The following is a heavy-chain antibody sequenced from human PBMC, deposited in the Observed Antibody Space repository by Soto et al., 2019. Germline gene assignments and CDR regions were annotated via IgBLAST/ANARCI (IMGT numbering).Heavy chain of an antibody. CDR2: IYHSGST. J-gene: IGHJ6*02. CDR3: ASVRGGYYYAMDV. Sequence: QVQLQESGPGLVKPSGTLSLTCAVSGGSISSSNWWSWVRQPPGKGLEWIGEIYHSGSTNYNPSLKSRVPPSXDXSKNQFSLKLSSVTAADTAVYYCASVRGGYYYAMDVWGQGTTVTVSS. V-gene: IGHV4-4*02. CDR1: GGSISSSNW. D-gene: IGHD3-10*02.